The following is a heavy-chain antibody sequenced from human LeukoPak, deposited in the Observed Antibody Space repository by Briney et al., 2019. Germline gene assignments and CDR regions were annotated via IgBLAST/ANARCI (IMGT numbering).Heavy chain of an antibody. J-gene: IGHJ6*02. CDR3: ARRAPHGQQLVRGYYYGMDV. D-gene: IGHD6-13*01. V-gene: IGHV1-69*13. CDR1: GGTFSSYA. Sequence: SVKVSCKASGGTFSSYAISWVRQAPGQGLEWMGGIIPIFGTANYAQKFQGRVTITADESTSTAYMELSSLRSEDMAVYYCARRAPHGQQLVRGYYYGMDVWGQGTTVTVSS. CDR2: IIPIFGTA.